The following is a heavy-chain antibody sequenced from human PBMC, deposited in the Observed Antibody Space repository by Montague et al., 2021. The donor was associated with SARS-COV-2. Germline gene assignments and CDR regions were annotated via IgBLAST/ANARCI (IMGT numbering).Heavy chain of an antibody. CDR3: ARQRRGGLVSTPRFFDY. CDR2: IYYSGST. V-gene: IGHV4-39*01. D-gene: IGHD6-19*01. Sequence: SETLSLTYTVSGGSISSSSYYWGWIRQPPGKGLEWIGSIYYSGSTYYNPSLKSRVTISVDTSKNQFPLKLSSVTAADTAVYYCARQRRGGLVSTPRFFDYWGQGTLVTVSS. CDR1: GGSISSSSYY. J-gene: IGHJ4*02.